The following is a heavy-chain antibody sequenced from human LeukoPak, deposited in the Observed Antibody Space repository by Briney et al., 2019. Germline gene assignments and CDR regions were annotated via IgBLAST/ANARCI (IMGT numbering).Heavy chain of an antibody. J-gene: IGHJ6*03. CDR1: GGSISSSSYY. Sequence: SETLSLTCTVSGGSISSSSYYWGWIRQPPGKGLEWIGSIYYSGSTYYNPSLKSRVTISVDTSKNQFSLKLSSVTAADTAVYYCAREFRRVAATPYYYYYYVDVWGKGTTVTVSS. CDR3: AREFRRVAATPYYYYYYVDV. D-gene: IGHD6-13*01. CDR2: IYYSGST. V-gene: IGHV4-39*07.